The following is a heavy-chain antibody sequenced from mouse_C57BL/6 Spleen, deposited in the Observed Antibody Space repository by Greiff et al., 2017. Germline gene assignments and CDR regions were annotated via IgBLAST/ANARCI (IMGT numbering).Heavy chain of an antibody. D-gene: IGHD4-1*01. Sequence: EVQLQQSGPELVKPGASVKISCKASGYTFTDYYMNWVKQSHGKSLEWIGDINPNNGGTSYNQKFKGKATFTVDKSSSTAYMELRSLTSEDSAVYYCARYDWAFAGWGQGALVTVAA. V-gene: IGHV1-26*01. J-gene: IGHJ3*01. CDR1: GYTFTDYY. CDR2: INPNNGGT. CDR3: ARYDWAFAG.